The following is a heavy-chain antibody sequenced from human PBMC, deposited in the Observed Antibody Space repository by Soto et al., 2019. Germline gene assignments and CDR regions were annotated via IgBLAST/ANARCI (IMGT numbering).Heavy chain of an antibody. CDR3: ASPLNYYDSSGYFLWFPAPIDY. D-gene: IGHD3-22*01. CDR1: GFTFSSYA. Sequence: PGGSLRLSCAASGFTFSSYAMHWVRQAPGKGLEWVAVISYDGSNKYYADSVKGRFTISRDNSKNTLYLQMNSLRAEDTAVYYCASPLNYYDSSGYFLWFPAPIDYWGQGTLVTVSS. CDR2: ISYDGSNK. J-gene: IGHJ4*02. V-gene: IGHV3-30-3*01.